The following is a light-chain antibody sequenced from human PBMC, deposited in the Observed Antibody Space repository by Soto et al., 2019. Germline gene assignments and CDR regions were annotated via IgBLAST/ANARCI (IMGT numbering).Light chain of an antibody. Sequence: EIVMTQSPATLSVSPGERATLSCRASHSVSSRLAWYQQKPGQAPRVLIYGASTRATGLPARFSGSGSGTEFTLTISSLQSEDFAVYYCQHYTNWPLTFGGGTKVDIK. CDR1: HSVSSR. CDR2: GAS. J-gene: IGKJ4*01. CDR3: QHYTNWPLT. V-gene: IGKV3-15*01.